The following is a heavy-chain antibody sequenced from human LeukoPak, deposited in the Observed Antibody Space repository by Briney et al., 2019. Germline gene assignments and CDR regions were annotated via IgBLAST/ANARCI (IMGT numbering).Heavy chain of an antibody. CDR1: GGSISSYY. CDR3: AREARLGSGSYYLFDY. Sequence: PSETLSLTCTVSGGSISSYYWSWIRQPPGKGLEWIGYIYYSGSTNYNPSLKSRVTISVDTSKNQFSLKLSSVTVADTAVYYCAREARLGSGSYYLFDYWGQGTLVTVSS. V-gene: IGHV4-59*01. CDR2: IYYSGST. J-gene: IGHJ4*02. D-gene: IGHD3-10*01.